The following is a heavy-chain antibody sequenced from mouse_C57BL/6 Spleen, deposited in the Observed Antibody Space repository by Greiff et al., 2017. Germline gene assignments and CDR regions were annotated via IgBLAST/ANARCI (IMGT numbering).Heavy chain of an antibody. Sequence: EVKLVESGGGLVKPGGSLKLSCEASGFTFSDYGMHWVRQAPEKGLEWVAYISSSSSTIYYADTVKGRVTISRDNANNTLFLQMTRLRSEYTAMYYCAREGYYYGSSYGYFDVWGTGTTVTVSS. CDR3: AREGYYYGSSYGYFDV. CDR2: ISSSSSTI. CDR1: GFTFSDYG. J-gene: IGHJ1*03. D-gene: IGHD1-1*01. V-gene: IGHV5-17*01.